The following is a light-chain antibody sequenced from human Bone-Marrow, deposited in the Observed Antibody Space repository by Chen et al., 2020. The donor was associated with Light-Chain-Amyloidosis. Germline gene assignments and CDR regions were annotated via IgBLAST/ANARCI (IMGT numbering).Light chain of an antibody. J-gene: IGLJ3*02. CDR3: QSYQGSSQGV. V-gene: IGLV6-57*01. CDR1: SGSIATNY. Sequence: FMLPQPHSVSASPGKTVIIPCTRSSGSIATNYVQWYQQRPGSSPTTVIYEDDQRPSGVPDRFSGSIDRSSNSASLTISGLKTEDEADYYCQSYQGSSQGVFGGGTKLTVL. CDR2: EDD.